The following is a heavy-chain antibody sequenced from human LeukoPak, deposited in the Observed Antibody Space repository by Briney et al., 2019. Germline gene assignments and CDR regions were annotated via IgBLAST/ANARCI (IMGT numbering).Heavy chain of an antibody. CDR1: GYTFTSYG. V-gene: IGHV1-18*01. D-gene: IGHD3-22*01. J-gene: IGHJ4*02. Sequence: GASVKVSCKASGYTFTSYGISWVRQAPGQGLEWMGWISAYNGNTNYAQKLQGRVTMTTDTSTSTAYMELRSLRSDDTAVYYCARLGYYDSSGYGASDYFDYWGQGTLVTVPS. CDR2: ISAYNGNT. CDR3: ARLGYYDSSGYGASDYFDY.